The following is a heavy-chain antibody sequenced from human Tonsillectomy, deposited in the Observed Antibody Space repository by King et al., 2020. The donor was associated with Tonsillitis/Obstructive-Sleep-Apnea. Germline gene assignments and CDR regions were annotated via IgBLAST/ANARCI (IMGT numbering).Heavy chain of an antibody. CDR1: GGSFSGYY. D-gene: IGHD1-1*01. J-gene: IGHJ4*02. V-gene: IGHV4-34*01. Sequence: VQLPQWGAGLLKPSETLSLTCAVYGGSFSGYYWSWIRQPPGKGLEWIGETNHSGSTNYNPSLKSRVTISVDTSKNQFSLKLNSVTAADTAVYYCARTKDNWNDRPLDYWGQGTLVTVSS. CDR3: ARTKDNWNDRPLDY. CDR2: TNHSGST.